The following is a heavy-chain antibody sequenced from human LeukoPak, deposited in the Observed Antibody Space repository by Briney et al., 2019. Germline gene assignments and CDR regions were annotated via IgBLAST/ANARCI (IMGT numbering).Heavy chain of an antibody. Sequence: GGSLRLSCAASGFTFSRYAMHWVRQAPGKGLEYVSAISSNGGSTYYADSVKGRFTISRDNSRNTLHLQMSSLRVEDTAVYYCVKDSSSGSYFDCWGQGTLVTVSS. D-gene: IGHD3-10*01. V-gene: IGHV3-64D*06. CDR2: ISSNGGST. CDR3: VKDSSSGSYFDC. CDR1: GFTFSRYA. J-gene: IGHJ4*02.